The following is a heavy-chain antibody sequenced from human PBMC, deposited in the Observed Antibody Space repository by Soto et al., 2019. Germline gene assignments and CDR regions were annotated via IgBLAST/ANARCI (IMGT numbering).Heavy chain of an antibody. CDR1: VFTISG. CDR3: AREGILGPFDAYDL. D-gene: IGHD3-3*01. V-gene: IGHV1-18*04. J-gene: IGHJ3*01. CDR2: ISTHNGNT. Sequence: ASVKVSCKASVFTISGISWVRQAPGQGLEWMGWISTHNGNTIYAQKFQGRVIMTIDTSTTTVYMELRSLRSDDTAIYFCAREGILGPFDAYDLWGQGTMVTVSS.